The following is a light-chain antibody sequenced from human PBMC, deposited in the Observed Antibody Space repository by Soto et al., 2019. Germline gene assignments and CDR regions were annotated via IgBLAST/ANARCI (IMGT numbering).Light chain of an antibody. Sequence: DIQMTQSPSTLSASVGDRVTITCRASQSISSWLAWYQQKPGKAPKLLIYKASSLESGVPSRFSGSGSVTEFTLTISSLQPDAVATYYCQQYNSYWTFGQGTKVEIK. V-gene: IGKV1-5*03. CDR1: QSISSW. J-gene: IGKJ1*01. CDR3: QQYNSYWT. CDR2: KAS.